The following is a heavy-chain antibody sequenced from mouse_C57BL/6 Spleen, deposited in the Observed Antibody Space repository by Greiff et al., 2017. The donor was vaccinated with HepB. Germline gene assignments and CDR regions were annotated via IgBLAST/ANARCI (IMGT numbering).Heavy chain of an antibody. V-gene: IGHV1-82*01. D-gene: IGHD1-1*01. CDR3: AREGIRYYGSSYGSFAY. CDR1: GYAFSSSW. CDR2: IYPGDGDT. Sequence: VQLQQSGPELVKPGASVKISCKASGYAFSSSWMNWVKQRPGKGLEWIGRIYPGDGDTNYNGKFKGKATLTADKSSSTAYMQLSSLTSEDSAVYFCAREGIRYYGSSYGSFAYWGQGTLVTVSA. J-gene: IGHJ3*01.